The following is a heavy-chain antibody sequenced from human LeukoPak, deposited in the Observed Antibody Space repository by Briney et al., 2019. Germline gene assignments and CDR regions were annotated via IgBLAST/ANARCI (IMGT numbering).Heavy chain of an antibody. CDR2: INYSGTNI. V-gene: IGHV3-48*01. D-gene: IGHD6-13*01. CDR1: GFSFSLYS. J-gene: IGHJ4*02. CDR3: ARDLGSSWYPPFDY. Sequence: GGSLRLSCAASGFSFSLYSMNWVRQAPGKGLEWISFINYSGTNIQYADSVKGRFTISRVNAKNSLYLQMNSLRAEDTAMYYCARDLGSSWYPPFDYWGQGTLVTVSS.